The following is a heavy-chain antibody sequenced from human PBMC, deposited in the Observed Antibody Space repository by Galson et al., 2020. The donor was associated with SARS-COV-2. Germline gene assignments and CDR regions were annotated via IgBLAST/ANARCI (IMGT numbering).Heavy chain of an antibody. CDR3: ARQVYERAFWFDP. V-gene: IGHV5-10-1*01. D-gene: IGHD6-6*01. J-gene: IGHJ5*02. CDR1: GYSFTSYW. Sequence: HGESMKISCKGSGYSFTSYWISWVRQMPGKGLEWMGRIDPSDSYTNYSTSFQGHVTISADKSISTAYLQWSSLKASDTAMYYCARQVYERAFWFDPWGQGTLVTVSS. CDR2: IDPSDSYT.